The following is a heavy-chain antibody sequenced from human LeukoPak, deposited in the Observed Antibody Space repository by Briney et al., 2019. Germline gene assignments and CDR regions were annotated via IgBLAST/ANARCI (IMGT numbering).Heavy chain of an antibody. J-gene: IGHJ4*02. CDR1: GFTFSSYW. D-gene: IGHD1-26*01. CDR2: INSDGSTT. Sequence: GGSLRLSCAASGFTFSSYWMHWVRQAPGKGLVWVSRINSDGSTTNYADSVKGRFTISRDNAKNSLYLQMNSLSAEDTAVYYCARDRPYSGSHGGDYWGQGTLVTVSS. V-gene: IGHV3-74*01. CDR3: ARDRPYSGSHGGDY.